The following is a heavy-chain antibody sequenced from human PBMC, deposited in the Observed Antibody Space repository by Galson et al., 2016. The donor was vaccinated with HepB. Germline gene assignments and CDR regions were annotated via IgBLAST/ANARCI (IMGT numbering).Heavy chain of an antibody. D-gene: IGHD3-3*01. Sequence: SVKVSCKASGYSFSSYGISWVRQAPGQGLVWLGWISTFNGYTKYAQKLQGRVTMTTDTSTSTAYMELRSLRSDDTAVYYCAGDGLRFLEWLRDGMDVWGQGTTVTVSS. V-gene: IGHV1-18*01. J-gene: IGHJ6*02. CDR1: GYSFSSYG. CDR2: ISTFNGYT. CDR3: AGDGLRFLEWLRDGMDV.